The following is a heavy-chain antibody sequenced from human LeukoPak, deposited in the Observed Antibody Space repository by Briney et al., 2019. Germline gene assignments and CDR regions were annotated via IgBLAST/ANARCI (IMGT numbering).Heavy chain of an antibody. V-gene: IGHV3-23*01. D-gene: IGHD5-18*01. CDR2: MSGGGGST. CDR1: GFTFSSYA. Sequence: GGSLRLSCAASGFTFSSYAMSWVRQAPGKGLEWVSTMSGGGGSTYYADSVKGRFTISRDNSKNMLYLQMNSLRAEDTAVYYCAKTRLWGSGENWFDPWGQGTLVTVSS. CDR3: AKTRLWGSGENWFDP. J-gene: IGHJ5*02.